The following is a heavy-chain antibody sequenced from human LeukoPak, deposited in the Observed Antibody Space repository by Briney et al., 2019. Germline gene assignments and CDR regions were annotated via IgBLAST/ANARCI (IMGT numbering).Heavy chain of an antibody. CDR1: GGTFSSYA. CDR2: IIPIFGTA. CDR3: ARDGARGPRGIQLWLRAFDI. D-gene: IGHD5-18*01. J-gene: IGHJ3*02. V-gene: IGHV1-69*13. Sequence: GASVKVSCKASGGTFSSYAISWVRQAPGQGLEWMGGIIPIFGTANYAQKFQGRVTITADESTSTAYMELSSLRSEDTAVYYCARDGARGPRGIQLWLRAFDIWGQGTMVTVSS.